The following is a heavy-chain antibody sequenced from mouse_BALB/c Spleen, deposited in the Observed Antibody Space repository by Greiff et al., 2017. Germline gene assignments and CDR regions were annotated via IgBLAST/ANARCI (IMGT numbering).Heavy chain of an antibody. CDR2: IYPGSGST. Sequence: QVQLQQSGPELVKPGASVKMSCKASGYTFTDYVISWVKQRTGQGLEWIGEIYPGSGSTYYNEKFKGKATLTADKSSNTAYMQLSSLTSEDSAVYFCAIYYYGSSYYAMDYWGQGTSVTVSS. CDR1: GYTFTDYV. V-gene: IGHV1-77*01. J-gene: IGHJ4*01. D-gene: IGHD1-1*01. CDR3: AIYYYGSSYYAMDY.